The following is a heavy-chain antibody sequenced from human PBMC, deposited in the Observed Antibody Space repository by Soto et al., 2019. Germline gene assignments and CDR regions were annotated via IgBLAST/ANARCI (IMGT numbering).Heavy chain of an antibody. CDR3: AKGGLGSFPFYYYYGMDV. J-gene: IGHJ6*02. V-gene: IGHV3-23*01. Sequence: HPGGSLRLSCAASGFTFSSYAMSWVRQAPGKGLEWVSAISGSGGSTYYADSVKGRFTISRDNSKNTLYLQMNSLRAEDTAVYYCAKGGLGSFPFYYYYGMDVWGQGTTVTVSS. CDR1: GFTFSSYA. D-gene: IGHD3-10*01. CDR2: ISGSGGST.